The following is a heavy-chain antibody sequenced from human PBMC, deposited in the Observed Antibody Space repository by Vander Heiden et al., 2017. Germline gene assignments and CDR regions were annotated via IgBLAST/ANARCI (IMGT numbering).Heavy chain of an antibody. V-gene: IGHV3-23*01. CDR2: SSGGGSST. D-gene: IGHD3-10*01. J-gene: IGHJ6*02. CDR3: AKTLDHYPAYYYYGMDV. CDR1: GVTISSYA. Sequence: EVQLLESGGGLVQPGGSLRLSCADSGVTISSYAMSWVRKAPGEGLGWVAASSGGGSSTYYADSVKGRFTISRDNSKNTLYLKMNSLRAEDTAVYYCAKTLDHYPAYYYYGMDVWGQGTTVTVSS.